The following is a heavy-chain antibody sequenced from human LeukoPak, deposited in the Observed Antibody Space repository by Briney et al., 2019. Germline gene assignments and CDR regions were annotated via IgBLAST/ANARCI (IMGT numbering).Heavy chain of an antibody. J-gene: IGHJ4*02. CDR3: ARDLVTQIIDY. V-gene: IGHV3-48*03. CDR1: GFTFSSYE. Sequence: GGSLRLSCAASGFTFSSYEMNWVRQAPGKGLEWVSYISSSGSTIYYADSVKGRFTISRDNAKNSLYLQMNSPRAEDTVVYYCARDLVTQIIDYWGQGTLVTVSS. CDR2: ISSSGSTI. D-gene: IGHD3-9*01.